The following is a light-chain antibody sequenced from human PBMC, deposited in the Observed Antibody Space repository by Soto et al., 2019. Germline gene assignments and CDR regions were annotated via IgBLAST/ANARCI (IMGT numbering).Light chain of an antibody. V-gene: IGKV3-20*01. CDR3: QQYGNSPPT. J-gene: IGKJ1*01. CDR1: QSISSF. Sequence: EIVLTQSPATLSLSPGERATLSCRASQSISSFLAWYQQKPGQAPRLLIYGASNRATGIPDRFSGSGSGTDFTLTISRLEPEDFAVYYCQQYGNSPPTFGQGTKVDIK. CDR2: GAS.